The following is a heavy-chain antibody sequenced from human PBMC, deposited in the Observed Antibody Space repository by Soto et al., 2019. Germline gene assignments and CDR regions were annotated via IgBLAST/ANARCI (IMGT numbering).Heavy chain of an antibody. V-gene: IGHV4-30-2*01. D-gene: IGHD3-9*01. J-gene: IGHJ5*02. CDR3: ARVGGYDILTGPTWFDP. Sequence: SETLSLTCAVSGGSISSGGYSWSWIRQPPGKGLEWIGYIFHSGSTSYNPSLKSRVTISVDRSKNQFSLKLSSVTAADTAVYYCARVGGYDILTGPTWFDPWGQGTLVTVSS. CDR1: GGSISSGGYS. CDR2: IFHSGST.